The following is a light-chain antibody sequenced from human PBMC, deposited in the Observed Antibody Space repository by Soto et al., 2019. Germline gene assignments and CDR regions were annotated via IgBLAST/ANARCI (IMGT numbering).Light chain of an antibody. CDR1: QSVSSY. J-gene: IGKJ2*01. CDR2: DAS. CDR3: QQRSNWPGT. Sequence: EIVLTQSPATLSLSPGERATLSCRASQSVSSYLAWYQQKPGQAPRLLIYDASSRATGIPARFSGSGSGTYFTLTISSLEPEDFAVYYWQQRSNWPGTFGQGTKLEIK. V-gene: IGKV3-11*01.